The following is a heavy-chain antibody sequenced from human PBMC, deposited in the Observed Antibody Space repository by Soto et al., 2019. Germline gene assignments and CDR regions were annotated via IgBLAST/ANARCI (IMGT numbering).Heavy chain of an antibody. CDR1: GGSISSGGYY. D-gene: IGHD2-15*01. CDR2: IYYSGST. V-gene: IGHV4-31*03. CDR3: ARDRGGGSSWYY. Sequence: SETLSLTCTVAGGSISSGGYYLSWLRQHPGKGLEWIGYIYYSGSTYYNPSLKSRVTISVDTSKNQFSLKLSSVTAADTAVYYCARDRGGGSSWYYWGQGTLVTVSS. J-gene: IGHJ4*02.